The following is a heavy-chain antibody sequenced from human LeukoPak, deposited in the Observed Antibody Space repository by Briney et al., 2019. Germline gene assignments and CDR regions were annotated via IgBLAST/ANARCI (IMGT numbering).Heavy chain of an antibody. V-gene: IGHV3-21*01. Sequence: GGSLRLSCAASRFTFSSYGMNGVRQAPGEGLEWVSSISSSRTDIYYADSVKGRFTISRDNDKNSLYLQMNSLRAEDTAVYYCARDRPRYNYGYDYWGQGTLVTVSS. CDR2: ISSSRTDI. CDR1: RFTFSSYG. J-gene: IGHJ4*02. CDR3: ARDRPRYNYGYDY. D-gene: IGHD5-24*01.